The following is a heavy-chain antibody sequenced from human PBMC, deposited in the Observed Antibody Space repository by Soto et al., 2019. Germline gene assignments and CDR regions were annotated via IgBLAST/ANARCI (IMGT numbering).Heavy chain of an antibody. J-gene: IGHJ4*02. CDR2: IYYSGST. CDR1: GGPISSSSYY. Sequence: PSETLSLTCTVSGGPISSSSYYWGWIRQPPGKGLEWIGSIYYSGSTYYNPSLKSRVTISVDTSKNQFSLKLSSVTAADTAVYYCARLSIPTRDYYDSSGYLPHFDYWGQGTLVTVSS. V-gene: IGHV4-39*01. CDR3: ARLSIPTRDYYDSSGYLPHFDY. D-gene: IGHD3-22*01.